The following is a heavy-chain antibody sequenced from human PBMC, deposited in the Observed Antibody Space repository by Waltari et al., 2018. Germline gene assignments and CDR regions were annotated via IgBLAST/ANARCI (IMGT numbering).Heavy chain of an antibody. J-gene: IGHJ5*02. Sequence: QVQLQESGPGLVKPSETLSLTCTVSGGSISCYYWSWIRQPAGKGLEWIGRIYTSGSTNYNPSLKSRVTMSVDTSKNQFSLKLSSVTAADTAVYYCARTSIRFLESFFDPRGQGTLVTVSS. CDR2: IYTSGST. CDR3: ARTSIRFLESFFDP. CDR1: GGSISCYY. D-gene: IGHD3-3*01. V-gene: IGHV4-4*07.